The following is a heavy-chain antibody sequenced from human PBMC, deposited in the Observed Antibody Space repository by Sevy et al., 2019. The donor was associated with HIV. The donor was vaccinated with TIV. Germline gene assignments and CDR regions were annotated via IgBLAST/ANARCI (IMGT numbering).Heavy chain of an antibody. V-gene: IGHV1-18*01. CDR2: ISAYNGNT. CDR1: GYIFTSYG. CDR3: ARDRDYDYIWGTYPYRDS. Sequence: ASVKVSCKASGYIFTSYGISWVRQAHGQGLEWMGWISAYNGNTNYAQKFQGRVTMTTDTSTSTAYMELRSLRSDDSAMYYCARDRDYDYIWGTYPYRDSWGQGTLVTVSS. J-gene: IGHJ4*02. D-gene: IGHD3-16*01.